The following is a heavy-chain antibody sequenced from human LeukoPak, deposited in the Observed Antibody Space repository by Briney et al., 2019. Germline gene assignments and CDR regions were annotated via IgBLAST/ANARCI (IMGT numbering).Heavy chain of an antibody. CDR2: IYTSGST. V-gene: IGHV4-61*02. D-gene: IGHD2-2*01. Sequence: PSQTLSLTCTVSGGSISSGSYYWSWIRQPAGKGLEWIGRIYTSGSTNYNPSLKSRVTISVETSKNQFSLKLSSVTAVDTAVYYCARWTVDPPSKVVSYGMDVWGQGTTVTVSS. J-gene: IGHJ6*02. CDR3: ARWTVDPPSKVVSYGMDV. CDR1: GGSISSGSYY.